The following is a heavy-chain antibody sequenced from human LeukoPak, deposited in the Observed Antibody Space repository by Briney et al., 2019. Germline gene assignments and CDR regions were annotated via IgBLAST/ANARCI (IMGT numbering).Heavy chain of an antibody. J-gene: IGHJ4*02. CDR3: AQAWRWLQLNY. Sequence: GGSLRLSCAASGFTFSSYGMHWVRQAPGKGLEWVAIISYDGSNKYYADSVKGRFTISRDNSMNTLYLQMNSLRDEDTAVYYCAQAWRWLQLNYWGQGTLVTVSS. CDR1: GFTFSSYG. V-gene: IGHV3-30*18. CDR2: ISYDGSNK. D-gene: IGHD5-24*01.